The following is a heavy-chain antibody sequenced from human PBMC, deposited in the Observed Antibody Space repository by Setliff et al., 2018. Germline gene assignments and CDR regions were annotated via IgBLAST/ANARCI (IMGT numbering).Heavy chain of an antibody. CDR3: ARGRPPPWSGYPYYYMDV. J-gene: IGHJ6*03. CDR2: IIPIFGTA. V-gene: IGHV1-69*05. CDR1: GGTFSSYA. D-gene: IGHD3-3*01. Sequence: ASVKVSCKASGGTFSSYAISWVRQAPGQGLEWMGRIIPIFGTANYAQKFQGRVTITTDKSTSTAYMELSSLRSEDTAVYYCARGRPPPWSGYPYYYMDVWGKGTTVTVSS.